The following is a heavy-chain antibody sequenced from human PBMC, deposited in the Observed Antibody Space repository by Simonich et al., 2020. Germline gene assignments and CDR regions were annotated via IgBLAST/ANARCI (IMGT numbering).Heavy chain of an antibody. Sequence: QVQLQESGPGLVKPSETLSLTCTVSGGSISSYYWSWIRQPPGKALEWIGYIYYSGSTNYNPSLKSRVTISVDTSKNQFSLKLSSVTAADTAVYYCARGGRYCSSTSCYYYYYYMDVWGKGTTVTVSS. J-gene: IGHJ6*03. CDR3: ARGGRYCSSTSCYYYYYYMDV. D-gene: IGHD2-2*01. CDR1: GGSISSYY. V-gene: IGHV4-59*12. CDR2: IYYSGST.